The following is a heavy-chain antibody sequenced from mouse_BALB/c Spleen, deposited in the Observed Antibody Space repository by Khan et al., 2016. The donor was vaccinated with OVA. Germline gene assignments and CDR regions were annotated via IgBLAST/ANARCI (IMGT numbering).Heavy chain of an antibody. CDR2: IHYSGST. CDR3: ARSGYRYDVRYYAMDY. Sequence: VQLKESGPDLVKPSQSLSLTCTVTGYSITSGYSWHWIRQFPGNKLEWMGYIHYSGSTNYNPSLQSRISITRATSKNQFFLQLNSVTTEDTATYYFARSGYRYDVRYYAMDYWGQGTSVTVSS. J-gene: IGHJ4*01. D-gene: IGHD2-14*01. V-gene: IGHV3-1*02. CDR1: GYSITSGYS.